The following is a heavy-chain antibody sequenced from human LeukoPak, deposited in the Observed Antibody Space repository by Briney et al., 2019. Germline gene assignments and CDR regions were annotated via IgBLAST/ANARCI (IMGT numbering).Heavy chain of an antibody. Sequence: GGSLRLSCAASGFTFSTYDMHWVRQATGKGLEWVSTIGAAGDTYYADSVKGRFTISRDNSKNTLYLQMNSLRAEDTAVYYCARDSAVAGHFDYWGQGTLVTVSS. J-gene: IGHJ4*02. CDR3: ARDSAVAGHFDY. V-gene: IGHV3-13*04. CDR1: GFTFSTYD. CDR2: IGAAGDT. D-gene: IGHD6-19*01.